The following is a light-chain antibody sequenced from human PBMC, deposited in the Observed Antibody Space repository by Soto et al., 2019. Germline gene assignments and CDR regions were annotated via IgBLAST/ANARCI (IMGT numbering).Light chain of an antibody. J-gene: IGKJ1*01. CDR3: QQYRTYWT. CDR1: QTIDNW. V-gene: IGKV1-5*01. CDR2: DVS. Sequence: IQMTQSPSTLSASVGDRVTVTCRASQTIDNWMAWYQQRPGKTPKLLIYDVSILQSGVPSRFSGSGSGTEFTLTITNRHPEDFATYYCQQYRTYWTFGQGTTVEIK.